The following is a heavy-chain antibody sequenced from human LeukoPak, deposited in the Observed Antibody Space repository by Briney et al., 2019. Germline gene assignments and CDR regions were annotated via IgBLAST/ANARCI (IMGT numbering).Heavy chain of an antibody. V-gene: IGHV3-23*01. Sequence: GGSLRLSCAASGFTFSSYAMSWVRQAPGKGLEWVSAISGSGGSTYYADSVKGRFTISRDNSKNTLFLQMNSLRADDTAVYYCAKEPRENSGYYVSGWFDPWGQGTLVTVSS. CDR3: AKEPRENSGYYVSGWFDP. J-gene: IGHJ5*02. CDR1: GFTFSSYA. D-gene: IGHD5-12*01. CDR2: ISGSGGST.